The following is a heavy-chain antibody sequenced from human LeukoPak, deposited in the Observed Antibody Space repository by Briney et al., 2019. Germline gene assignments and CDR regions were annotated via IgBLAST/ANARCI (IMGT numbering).Heavy chain of an antibody. Sequence: PSETLSLTCTVSGYSISSGYYWGWIRQPPGKGLEWIGSIYHSGSTYYNPSLESRATISVDTSKNHFSLKLSSVTAADTAVYYCARRAARPTPFNDYWGQGTLVTVSS. V-gene: IGHV4-38-2*02. D-gene: IGHD6-6*01. CDR1: GYSISSGYY. CDR2: IYHSGST. CDR3: ARRAARPTPFNDY. J-gene: IGHJ4*02.